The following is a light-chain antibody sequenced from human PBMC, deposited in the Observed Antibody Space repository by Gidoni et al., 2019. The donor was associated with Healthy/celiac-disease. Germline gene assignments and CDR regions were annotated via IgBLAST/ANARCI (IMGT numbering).Light chain of an antibody. V-gene: IGKV1-NL1*01. CDR2: AAS. J-gene: IGKJ4*01. CDR1: QGISNS. Sequence: DIQMTQSPSSLSASVGDRVTITCRASQGISNSLAWYQQKPGKAPKLLLYAASRLESGVPSRFSGSGSGTDYTLTISSLQPEDFATYYCQQYYSTPRKLTFGGGTKVEIK. CDR3: QQYYSTPRKLT.